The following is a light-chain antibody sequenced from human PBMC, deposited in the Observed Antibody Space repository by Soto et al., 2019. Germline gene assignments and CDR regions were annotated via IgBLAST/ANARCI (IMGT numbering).Light chain of an antibody. CDR2: AAS. CDR1: QSISSY. J-gene: IGKJ5*01. V-gene: IGKV1-39*01. CDR3: QQSYSTPIT. Sequence: IHRTDSPSSLSASVLYRVTITFRASQSISSYLNWYQQKPGKAPKLLIYAASSLQSGVPSRFSGSGSGSDFTLTISSLQPEDFATYYCQQSYSTPITFGQGTRLEIK.